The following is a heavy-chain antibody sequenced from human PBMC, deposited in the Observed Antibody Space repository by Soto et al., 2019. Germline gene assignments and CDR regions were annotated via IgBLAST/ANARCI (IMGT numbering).Heavy chain of an antibody. CDR3: ARVFSDSSSFFDP. CDR1: GGSVSSGNYY. CDR2: IYYSGST. D-gene: IGHD6-13*01. V-gene: IGHV4-61*01. J-gene: IGHJ5*02. Sequence: PSETLSLTCTVSGGSVSSGNYYWSWIRQPPGKGLEWIGFIYYSGSTYYNPSLKSRVTISVDTSKNQFSLKLSSVTAADTALYYCARVFSDSSSFFDPWGQGTLVTVS.